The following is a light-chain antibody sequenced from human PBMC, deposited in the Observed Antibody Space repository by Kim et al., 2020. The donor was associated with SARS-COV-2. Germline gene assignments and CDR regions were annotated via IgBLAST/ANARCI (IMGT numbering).Light chain of an antibody. J-gene: IGLJ2*01. Sequence: SSELTQDPAVSVALGQTVMITCQGDSLRSYYATWYQQKPRQAPLLVIFGRNNRPSGIPDRFSGSTSGNTASLTISGAQAEDEADFYCQSRDSGGNVVFGGGTQLTVL. CDR3: QSRDSGGNVV. V-gene: IGLV3-19*01. CDR2: GRN. CDR1: SLRSYY.